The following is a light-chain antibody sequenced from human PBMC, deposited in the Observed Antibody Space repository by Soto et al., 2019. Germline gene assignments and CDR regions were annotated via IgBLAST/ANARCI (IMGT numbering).Light chain of an antibody. V-gene: IGLV1-51*02. CDR1: SSNIGNNY. CDR2: ENN. Sequence: QSVLTQPPSVSATPGQKVTISCSGSSSNIGNNYVSWYQQLPGTAPKLLIYENNKLPSGIPDRFSASKSGTSATLGITGLQTGDEADYYRGTWDSNLSAVVFGGGTKVTVL. CDR3: GTWDSNLSAVV. J-gene: IGLJ2*01.